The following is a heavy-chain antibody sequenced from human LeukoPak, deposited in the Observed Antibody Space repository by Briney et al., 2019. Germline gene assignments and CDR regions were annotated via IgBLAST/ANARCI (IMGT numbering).Heavy chain of an antibody. J-gene: IGHJ5*02. V-gene: IGHV4-30-2*01. CDR1: GGSISSGGYS. Sequence: PSQTLSLTCAVSGGSISSGGYSWSWLRQPPGKGLEWIGYIYHSGSTYYNPSLKSRVTISVDRSKNQFSLKLSSVTAADTAVYYCARARVGRGNWFDPWGQGTLVTVSS. CDR3: ARARVGRGNWFDP. CDR2: IYHSGST. D-gene: IGHD1-26*01.